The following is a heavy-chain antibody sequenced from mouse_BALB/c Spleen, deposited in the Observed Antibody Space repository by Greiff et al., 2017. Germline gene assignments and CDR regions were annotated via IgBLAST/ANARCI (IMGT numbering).Heavy chain of an antibody. Sequence: EVQGVESGGGLVKPGGSLKLSCAASGFTFSSYAMSWVRQSPEKRLEWVAEISSGGSYTYYPDTVTGRFTIARDNAKNTLYLEMSSLRSEDTAMYYCARDHRYDEGAWFAYWGQGTLVTVSA. CDR2: ISSGGSYT. CDR3: ARDHRYDEGAWFAY. V-gene: IGHV5-9-4*01. CDR1: GFTFSSYA. D-gene: IGHD2-14*01. J-gene: IGHJ3*01.